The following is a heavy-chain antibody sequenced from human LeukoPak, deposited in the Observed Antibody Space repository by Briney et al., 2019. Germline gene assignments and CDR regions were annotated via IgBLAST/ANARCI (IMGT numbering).Heavy chain of an antibody. CDR3: ARAGDVVVPTTNPFDS. V-gene: IGHV3-7*01. CDR1: GFTFSNYW. Sequence: GGSLRLSCAASGFTFSNYWMSWVRQAPGKGLEWVANINQDGSEKYYVDSVKGRFTVSRDNAKNSLYLQMNSLRAEDTAVYYCARAGDVVVPTTNPFDSWGQGTLVTVSS. CDR2: INQDGSEK. D-gene: IGHD2-2*01. J-gene: IGHJ4*02.